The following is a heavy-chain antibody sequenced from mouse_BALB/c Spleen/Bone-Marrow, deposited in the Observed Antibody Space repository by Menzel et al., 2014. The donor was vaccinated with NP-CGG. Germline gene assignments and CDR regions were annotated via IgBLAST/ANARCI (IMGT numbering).Heavy chain of an antibody. J-gene: IGHJ2*01. CDR3: ARSGDYGGFDY. Sequence: VQLQQSGAELAKPGASVKMSCKASGYTFTSYWMHWVKQRPGQGLEWIGYINPSTGYTEYNQKFKDKATLTADKSSSTAYMQLSSLTSEDAAGYYCARSGDYGGFDYWGQGTTLTVSS. CDR1: GYTFTSYW. V-gene: IGHV1-7*01. D-gene: IGHD2-4*01. CDR2: INPSTGYT.